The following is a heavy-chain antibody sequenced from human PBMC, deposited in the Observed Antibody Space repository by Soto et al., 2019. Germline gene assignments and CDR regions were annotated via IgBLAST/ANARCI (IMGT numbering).Heavy chain of an antibody. CDR1: GFSFSTTW. V-gene: IGHV5-51*01. Sequence: GESLKISCKGSGFSFSTTWIGWVRQMPGKGLEHMGLIYPGDSNAIYSPSFQGQVTISVDKSISTAYLHWSGLKASDTAMYYCASDSIVMLGSGFDIWGQGTMVAVSS. J-gene: IGHJ3*02. CDR3: ASDSIVMLGSGFDI. CDR2: IYPGDSNA. D-gene: IGHD3-10*01.